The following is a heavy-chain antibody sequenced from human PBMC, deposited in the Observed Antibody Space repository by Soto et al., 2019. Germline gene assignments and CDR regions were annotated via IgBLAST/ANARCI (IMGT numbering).Heavy chain of an antibody. CDR3: AKVSPTDCSSPSCYTSSPPDY. CDR2: ISGSGGST. J-gene: IGHJ4*01. Sequence: MRLSCAASGSTFSIYAMSWVRQAPGKGLEWVSAISGSGGSTYNADSVKGRFTISRDNSKNTLYLQMNSLRAEDTAVYYCAKVSPTDCSSPSCYTSSPPDYWGQATLVTVSS. CDR1: GSTFSIYA. D-gene: IGHD2-2*02. V-gene: IGHV3-23*01.